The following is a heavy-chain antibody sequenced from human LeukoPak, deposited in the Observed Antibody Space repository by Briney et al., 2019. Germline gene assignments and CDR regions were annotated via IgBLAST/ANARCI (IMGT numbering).Heavy chain of an antibody. CDR3: AGAGYGDYEDSWFDP. V-gene: IGHV3-48*03. Sequence: PGGSLRLSCAASGFTFSSYAMHWVRQAPGKGLEWVSYISSSGSTIYYADSVKGRFTISRDNAKNSLYLQMNSLRAEDTAVYYCAGAGYGDYEDSWFDPWGQGTLVTVSS. J-gene: IGHJ5*02. CDR1: GFTFSSYA. CDR2: ISSSGSTI. D-gene: IGHD4-17*01.